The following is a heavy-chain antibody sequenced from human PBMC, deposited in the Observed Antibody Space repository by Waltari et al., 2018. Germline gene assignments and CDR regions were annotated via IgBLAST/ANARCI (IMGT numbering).Heavy chain of an antibody. CDR3: VRDQRVGGTLLYNWFDP. V-gene: IGHV4-4*07. Sequence: QVHLQESGPGLVKPSATLSLTCTVSGDSISSYYLTWIRQPAGKGLEWIGRISSSGKTFYNTSLKSRVTMSVDTSKNQISLKVISVTAADTAVYYCVRDQRVGGTLLYNWFDPWGQGTLVTVSS. CDR1: GDSISSYY. J-gene: IGHJ5*02. CDR2: ISSSGKT. D-gene: IGHD1-26*01.